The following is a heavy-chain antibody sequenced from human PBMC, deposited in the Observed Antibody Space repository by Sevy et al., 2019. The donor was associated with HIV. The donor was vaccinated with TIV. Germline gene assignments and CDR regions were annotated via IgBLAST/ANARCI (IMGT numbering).Heavy chain of an antibody. D-gene: IGHD3-3*01. V-gene: IGHV4-61*02. J-gene: IGHJ4*02. CDR1: GGSVSTNSYY. CDR2: IYISGRT. CDR3: GRGRDFWSGFLKIDD. Sequence: SETLSLTCTVSGGSVSTNSYYWSWIRRPAGKGLEWIGRIYISGRTRYNPSLESRVSMSIDTSQNLFSLKLTSMTAADTAVYYCGRGRDFWSGFLKIDDWGQGTLVTVSS.